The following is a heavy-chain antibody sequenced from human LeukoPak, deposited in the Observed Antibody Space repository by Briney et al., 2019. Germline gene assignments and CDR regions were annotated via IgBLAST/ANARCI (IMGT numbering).Heavy chain of an antibody. Sequence: GGSLRLSCTASGCSFSGHWMHWARQLPGKGLVWVSRISPTGSTTSYADSVKGRFTVSRDNAKNTLYLQVNNLRAEDTAVYYCARGPNSNWSGLDFWGQGTLLTVSS. V-gene: IGHV3-74*01. CDR1: GCSFSGHW. CDR3: ARGPNSNWSGLDF. J-gene: IGHJ4*02. D-gene: IGHD6-6*01. CDR2: ISPTGSTT.